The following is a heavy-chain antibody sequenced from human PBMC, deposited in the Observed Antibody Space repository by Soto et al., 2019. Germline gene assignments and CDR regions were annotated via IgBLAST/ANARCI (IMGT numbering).Heavy chain of an antibody. D-gene: IGHD2-2*01. CDR1: GDSIRSYY. CDR2: ISHSGGT. Sequence: SETLSLTCSVSGDSIRSYYWSWIRQPPGKGLEWIGYISHSGGTKYNPSVKSRVTISMDTSRNQLSLKMTSVTADDTAVYYCTGGGSGYSSTWAAHWGQGTLVTVSS. V-gene: IGHV4-59*01. J-gene: IGHJ4*02. CDR3: TGGGSGYSSTWAAH.